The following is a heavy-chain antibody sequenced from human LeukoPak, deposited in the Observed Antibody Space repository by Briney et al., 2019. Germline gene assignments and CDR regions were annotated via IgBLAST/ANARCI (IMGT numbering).Heavy chain of an antibody. D-gene: IGHD3-10*01. V-gene: IGHV3-21*01. CDR1: GFTFSNYN. J-gene: IGHJ6*02. CDR2: ISSTSSYI. Sequence: GGSLRLSCAASGFTFSNYNFYWVRQAPGKGLEWVSSISSTSSYIYYADSMKGRFTISRDNAQNSLYLQMNSLRAEDTAVYYCARALWSGPVYYGMDVWGQGTTVTVSS. CDR3: ARALWSGPVYYGMDV.